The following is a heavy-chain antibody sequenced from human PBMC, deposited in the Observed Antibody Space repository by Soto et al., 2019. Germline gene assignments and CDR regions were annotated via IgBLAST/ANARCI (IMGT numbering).Heavy chain of an antibody. CDR3: ARQLERGDLPEGFEY. D-gene: IGHD1-1*01. CDR1: GDSISSSHW. V-gene: IGHV4-4*02. CDR2: IFNSGAT. Sequence: QVQLQESGPGLVEPSGTLSLTCAVSGDSISSSHWWSWVRQSPGKGLEWIGEIFNSGATKYNPSLESRVTMSVDKSNNQLSLKLRSVTAADTAVYYCARQLERGDLPEGFEYWGQGTLATVSS. J-gene: IGHJ4*02.